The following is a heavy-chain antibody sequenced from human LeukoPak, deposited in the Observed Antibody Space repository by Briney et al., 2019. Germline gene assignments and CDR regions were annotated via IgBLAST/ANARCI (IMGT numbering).Heavy chain of an antibody. Sequence: GESLKISCKGSGYSFTSYWIGWVRQMPGKGLEWMGRIDPSDSYTNYSPSFQGHVTISADKSISTAYLQWSSLKASDTAMYYCASWDGSGSYYHYYGMDVWGKGTTVTVSS. CDR2: IDPSDSYT. CDR3: ASWDGSGSYYHYYGMDV. V-gene: IGHV5-10-1*01. J-gene: IGHJ6*04. CDR1: GYSFTSYW. D-gene: IGHD3-10*01.